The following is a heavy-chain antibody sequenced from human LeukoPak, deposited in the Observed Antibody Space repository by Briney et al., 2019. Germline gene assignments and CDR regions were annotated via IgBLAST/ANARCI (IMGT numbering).Heavy chain of an antibody. J-gene: IGHJ4*02. CDR2: MNHSGDT. CDR3: ATPTRGGIAVTGTFGH. V-gene: IGHV4-34*01. Sequence: PSEALSLACAGSGGACTGYYWSWNRKSTRKGLEWIGEMNHSGDTNYNPSLKSRVTISVDTSENQFSLRLTSVSAADTGVYYCATPTRGGIAVTGTFGHWGQGTQVTVSS. CDR1: GGACTGYY. D-gene: IGHD6-19*01.